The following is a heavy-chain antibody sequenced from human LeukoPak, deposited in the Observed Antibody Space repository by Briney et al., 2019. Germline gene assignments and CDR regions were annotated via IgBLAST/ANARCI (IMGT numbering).Heavy chain of an antibody. CDR1: GFTFDDYA. J-gene: IGHJ3*02. V-gene: IGHV3-9*01. D-gene: IGHD5-18*01. CDR3: AKDITDTAGGTHAFDI. Sequence: PGRSLRLSCAASGFTFDDYAMHWVRQAPGKGLEWVSGISWNSGSIGYADSVKGRFTISRDNAKNSLYLQMNSLRAEDTALYYCAKDITDTAGGTHAFDIWGQGTMVTVSS. CDR2: ISWNSGSI.